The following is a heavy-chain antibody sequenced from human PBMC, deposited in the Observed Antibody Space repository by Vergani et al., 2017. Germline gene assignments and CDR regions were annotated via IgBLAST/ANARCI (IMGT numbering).Heavy chain of an antibody. V-gene: IGHV4-31*03. D-gene: IGHD2/OR15-2a*01. CDR3: ARAGLPFYAFYMDF. Sequence: QVQLQESGPGLVKPSQTLSLTCTVSGDSIRSGVYYWGWIRQHPGQGLEWIGYIYHTGTTYYNPSLRGRINISVDTSKNQLSLKLTSVTAADTAVYFCARAGLPFYAFYMDFWGKGITVTVSS. CDR2: IYHTGTT. CDR1: GDSIRSGVYY. J-gene: IGHJ6*03.